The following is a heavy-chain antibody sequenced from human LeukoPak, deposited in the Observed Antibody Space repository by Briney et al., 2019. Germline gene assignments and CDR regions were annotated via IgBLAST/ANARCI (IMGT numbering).Heavy chain of an antibody. J-gene: IGHJ4*02. CDR3: ASERPSSSWYDY. CDR1: GFTFSSHL. Sequence: GGSLRLSCAASGFTFSSHLMTWVRQAPGKGLEWVANIYQDGREKYYLSSVGGRFTIFRDNAKNSLYLQMDSLRVEDTGVYYCASERPSSSWYDYWGQGTLVTVSS. CDR2: IYQDGREK. D-gene: IGHD6-13*01. V-gene: IGHV3-7*01.